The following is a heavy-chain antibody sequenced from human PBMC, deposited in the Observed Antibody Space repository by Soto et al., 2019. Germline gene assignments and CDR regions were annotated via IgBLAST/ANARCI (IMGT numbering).Heavy chain of an antibody. CDR1: GYTFTSYG. D-gene: IGHD5-18*01. J-gene: IGHJ3*02. CDR3: ATDKGHSYGPTDAFDI. CDR2: ISAYNGNT. V-gene: IGHV1-18*04. Sequence: GASVKVSCKASGYTFTSYGISWVRQAPGQGLEWMGWISAYNGNTNYAQKLQGRVTMTTDTSTSTAYMELRSLRSDDTAVYYCATDKGHSYGPTDAFDIWGQGTMVTVSS.